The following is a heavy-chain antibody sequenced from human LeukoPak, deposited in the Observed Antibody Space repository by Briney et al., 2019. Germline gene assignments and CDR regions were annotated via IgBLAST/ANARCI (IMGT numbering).Heavy chain of an antibody. Sequence: GGSLRLSCAASGFTFDDYAMHWVRQAPGKGLEWVSGISWNSGSIGYADSVKGRFTISRDNAKNSLYLQTNSLRAEDTALYYCAKGGNEAATFSSIDPWGQGTLVTVSS. D-gene: IGHD2-15*01. CDR2: ISWNSGSI. J-gene: IGHJ5*02. V-gene: IGHV3-9*01. CDR3: AKGGNEAATFSSIDP. CDR1: GFTFDDYA.